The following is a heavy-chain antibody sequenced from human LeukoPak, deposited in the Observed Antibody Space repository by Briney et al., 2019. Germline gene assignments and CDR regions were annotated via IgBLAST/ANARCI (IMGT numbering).Heavy chain of an antibody. Sequence: GGSLRLSCAASGFTFSGYTMNWVSQAPGKGLEWVSHISFSSSTVSYADSVKGRFTISRDNANNSLYLQMNSLRDEDTAVYYCARHKDYGFDYWGQGTLVTVSS. CDR2: ISFSSSTV. D-gene: IGHD4-17*01. V-gene: IGHV3-48*02. J-gene: IGHJ4*02. CDR3: ARHKDYGFDY. CDR1: GFTFSGYT.